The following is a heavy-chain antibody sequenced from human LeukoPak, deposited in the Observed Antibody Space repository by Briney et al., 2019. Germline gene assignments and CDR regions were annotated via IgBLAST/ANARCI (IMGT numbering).Heavy chain of an antibody. CDR3: ARQSISGSSLSYFDY. J-gene: IGHJ4*02. D-gene: IGHD3-22*01. CDR2: IYDSGST. Sequence: SETLSLTCTVSGGSISSYYWSWIRQPPGKGLEWIGNIYDSGSTNYNPSLKSRVTISVDTSKNQCSLKLSSVTAADTAVYYCARQSISGSSLSYFDYWGQGTLVNASS. V-gene: IGHV4-59*01. CDR1: GGSISSYY.